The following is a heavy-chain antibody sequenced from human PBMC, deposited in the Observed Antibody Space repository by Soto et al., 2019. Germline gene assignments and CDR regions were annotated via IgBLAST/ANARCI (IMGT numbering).Heavy chain of an antibody. D-gene: IGHD6-13*01. Sequence: EVQLVESGGDLVQPGGSLRLSCAASGFSFSPRWIHWVRQAPGKGLVWVSYINADGSTTNYADSVKGRFTISRDNAKNTVYLEMNSLRAEDTAIYYCGRDSTWQPDFWGQGTLVTVSS. CDR2: INADGSTT. J-gene: IGHJ4*02. CDR3: GRDSTWQPDF. CDR1: GFSFSPRW. V-gene: IGHV3-74*01.